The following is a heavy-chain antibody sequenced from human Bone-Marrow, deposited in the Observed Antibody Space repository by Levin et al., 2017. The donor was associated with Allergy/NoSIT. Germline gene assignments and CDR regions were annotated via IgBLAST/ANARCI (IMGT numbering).Heavy chain of an antibody. CDR2: ISWDGHGT. Sequence: QAGGSLRLSCQAFGFTFDDYAMYWVRQPLGKGLEWVSLISWDGHGTYYSDSVRGRFTISRDNNNNSLYLQMNRLGIEDSALYYCAKALYLGTTVTPGPDYWGQGTLVIVSS. CDR3: AKALYLGTTVTPGPDY. D-gene: IGHD4-17*01. CDR1: GFTFDDYA. J-gene: IGHJ4*02. V-gene: IGHV3-43*01.